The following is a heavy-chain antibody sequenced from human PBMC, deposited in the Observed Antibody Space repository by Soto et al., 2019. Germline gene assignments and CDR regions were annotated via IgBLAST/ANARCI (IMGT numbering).Heavy chain of an antibody. J-gene: IGHJ4*02. D-gene: IGHD1-26*01. V-gene: IGHV1-3*01. CDR1: GYTFTSYA. CDR2: RNAGNGNT. Sequence: QVQLVQSGAEVKKPGASVKVSCKASGYTFTSYAMHWVRQAPGQRLEWMGWRNAGNGNTKYSQKFQGRVTITRYTSASTAYKELSSLRSEDTAVYYCARDLGVGDASDYWSQGTLFTVSS. CDR3: ARDLGVGDASDY.